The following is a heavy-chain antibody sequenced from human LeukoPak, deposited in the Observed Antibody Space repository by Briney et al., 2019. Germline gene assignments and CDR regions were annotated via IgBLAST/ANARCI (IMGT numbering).Heavy chain of an antibody. Sequence: SETLSLTCTVSGGSISSGSYYWSWIRQPAGKGLEWIGRIYTSGSTNYNPSLKSRVTISVDTSKNQFSLKLSSVTAADTAVYYCARDIGGVVTATNNWFDPWGQGTLVTVSS. D-gene: IGHD2-21*02. CDR1: GGSISSGSYY. V-gene: IGHV4-61*02. J-gene: IGHJ5*02. CDR3: ARDIGGVVTATNNWFDP. CDR2: IYTSGST.